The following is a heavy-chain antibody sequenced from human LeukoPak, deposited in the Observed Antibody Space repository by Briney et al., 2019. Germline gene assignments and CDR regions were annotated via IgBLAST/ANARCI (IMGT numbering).Heavy chain of an antibody. V-gene: IGHV3-74*01. CDR2: IDGGGSST. D-gene: IGHD3/OR15-3a*01. Sequence: GGSLRLSCGASGFTFSYHWMHWVRQVPGKGLVWVSRIDGGGSSTSYADSVKGRFSISRDNAKSTLYLQMSSLRAEDTAVYYCANLGLDSLDVWGQGTTVTVSS. CDR1: GFTFSYHW. J-gene: IGHJ6*02. CDR3: ANLGLDSLDV.